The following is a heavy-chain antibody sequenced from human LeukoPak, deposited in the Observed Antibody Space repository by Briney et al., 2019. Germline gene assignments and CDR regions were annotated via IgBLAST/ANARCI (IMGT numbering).Heavy chain of an antibody. V-gene: IGHV6-1*01. CDR3: ARARDYGDISFDY. J-gene: IGHJ4*02. Sequence: SQTLSLTCDISGDSVSSNSATWNWIRQSPSRGLEWLGRTYYKSKWYNNYAVSVKSRISINPDTSKNQFSLQLNSVTPEDTAVYFCARARDYGDISFDYWGQGTLVTVSS. D-gene: IGHD4-17*01. CDR1: GDSVSSNSAT. CDR2: TYYKSKWYN.